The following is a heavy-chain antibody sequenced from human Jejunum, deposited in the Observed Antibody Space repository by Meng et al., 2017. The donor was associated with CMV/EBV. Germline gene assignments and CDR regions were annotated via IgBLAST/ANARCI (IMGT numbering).Heavy chain of an antibody. CDR2: IYTSGST. D-gene: IGHD1-26*01. CDR1: AGPISGYY. V-gene: IGHV4-4*07. J-gene: IGHJ5*02. Sequence: QVQLQESGPGLVKSSETLSLTCFVSAGPISGYYWSWIWQPAGKGLEWIGRIYTSGSTHYNPSLKSRLTMSVDLAKNQISLKLSSVTAADTAVYYCARESGSYYWFDPWGQGTLVTVSS. CDR3: ARESGSYYWFDP.